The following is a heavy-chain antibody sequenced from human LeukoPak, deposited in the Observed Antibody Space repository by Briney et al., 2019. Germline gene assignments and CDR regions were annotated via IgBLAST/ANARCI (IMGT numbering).Heavy chain of an antibody. CDR2: ISSSGSTI. D-gene: IGHD5-18*01. CDR1: EITFSNYY. CDR3: ARLDSYGSDFDY. Sequence: GGSLRLSCEASEITFSNYYMSWVRQAPGKGLEWVSYISSSGSTIYYADSVKGRFTISRDNAKNSLYLQMNSLRAEDTAVYYCARLDSYGSDFDYWGQGTLVTVSS. V-gene: IGHV3-11*01. J-gene: IGHJ4*02.